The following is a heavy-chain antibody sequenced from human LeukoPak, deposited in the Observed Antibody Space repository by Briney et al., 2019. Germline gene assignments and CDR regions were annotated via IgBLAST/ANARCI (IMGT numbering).Heavy chain of an antibody. CDR3: AKGSGWSDNAFDI. Sequence: RAGGSLRLSCTASGFTFDDYAMHWVRQAPGKGLEWVSGISWNSGGIGYADSVKGRFTISRDNAKNSLYLQMNSLRAEDTALYYCAKGSGWSDNAFDIWGQGTMVTVSS. CDR1: GFTFDDYA. J-gene: IGHJ3*02. CDR2: ISWNSGGI. D-gene: IGHD6-19*01. V-gene: IGHV3-9*01.